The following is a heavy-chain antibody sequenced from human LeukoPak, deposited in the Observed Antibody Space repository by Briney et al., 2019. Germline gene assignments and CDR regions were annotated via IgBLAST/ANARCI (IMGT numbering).Heavy chain of an antibody. V-gene: IGHV3-15*01. D-gene: IGHD4-17*01. CDR1: GFTFRNAW. CDR2: IKSRTDGSTI. J-gene: IGHJ1*01. Sequence: AGGSLRLSCAASGFTFRNAWMSWVRQAPGKGLGWVGRIKSRTDGSTIEYAAPVKGRFSISRDDSKNTLYLQIHSLKTEDTAVYYCADLGDYGVGWGEGTPVSVSS. CDR3: ADLGDYGVG.